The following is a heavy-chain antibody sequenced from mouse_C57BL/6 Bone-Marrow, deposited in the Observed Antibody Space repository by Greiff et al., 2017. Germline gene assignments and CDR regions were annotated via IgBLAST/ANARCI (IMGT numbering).Heavy chain of an antibody. D-gene: IGHD1-1*01. J-gene: IGHJ3*01. V-gene: IGHV5-6*01. Sequence: EVQGVESGGDLVKPGGSLKLSCAASGFTFSSYGMSWVSQTPDKRLEWVATISSGGSYTYYPDSVKGRFTISRDMAKNTLYLKMSSLKSEDTAMYYWARPGVVATEWFAYWGQGTLVTVSA. CDR3: ARPGVVATEWFAY. CDR2: ISSGGSYT. CDR1: GFTFSSYG.